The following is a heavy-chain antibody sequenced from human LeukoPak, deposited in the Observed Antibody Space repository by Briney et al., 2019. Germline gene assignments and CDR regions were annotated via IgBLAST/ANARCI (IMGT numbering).Heavy chain of an antibody. Sequence: GGSLRLSCAASGFTFSSYAMSWVRQAPGKGLEWVSAISGSGGSTYYADSVKGRFTISRDNSKNTLYLQMNNLRAEDTAVYYCAKARITFTYDILTGYEYYSDYWGQGTLVTVSS. CDR1: GFTFSSYA. CDR2: ISGSGGST. J-gene: IGHJ4*02. CDR3: AKARITFTYDILTGYEYYSDY. D-gene: IGHD3-9*01. V-gene: IGHV3-23*01.